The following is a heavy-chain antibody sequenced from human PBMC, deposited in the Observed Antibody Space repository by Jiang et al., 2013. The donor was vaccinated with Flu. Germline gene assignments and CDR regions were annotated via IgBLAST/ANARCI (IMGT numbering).Heavy chain of an antibody. CDR3: AREVNTIFGVVPNWFDP. J-gene: IGHJ5*02. CDR1: GYTFTSYA. V-gene: IGHV1-3*01. Sequence: GAEVKKPGASVKVSCKASGYTFTSYAMHWVRQAPGQRLEWMGWINAGNGNTKYSQKFQGRVTITRDTSASTAYMELSSLRSEDTAVYYCAREVNTIFGVVPNWFDPWGQGTLVTVSS. D-gene: IGHD3-3*01. CDR2: INAGNGNT.